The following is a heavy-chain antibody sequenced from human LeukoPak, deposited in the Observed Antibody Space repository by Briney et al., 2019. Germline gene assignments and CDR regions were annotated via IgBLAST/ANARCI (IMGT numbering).Heavy chain of an antibody. Sequence: PSETLSLTCTVSGGSISNSSYYWGWIRQPPGKGLEWIGNIYYSGGPYYNPSLKSRVTISVDTSKNHFSLNLSSVTAADTAVYYCAGGALWVAVAAFDSWGQGTLVTVSS. CDR2: IYYSGGP. V-gene: IGHV4-39*07. CDR1: GGSISNSSYY. J-gene: IGHJ4*02. D-gene: IGHD6-19*01. CDR3: AGGALWVAVAAFDS.